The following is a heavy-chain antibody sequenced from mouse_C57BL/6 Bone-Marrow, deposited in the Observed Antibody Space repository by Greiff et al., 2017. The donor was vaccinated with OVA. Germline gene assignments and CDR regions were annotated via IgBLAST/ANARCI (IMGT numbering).Heavy chain of an antibody. D-gene: IGHD3-2*02. CDR3: ARWRDSSGPAMDY. J-gene: IGHJ4*01. V-gene: IGHV1-42*01. CDR2: INPSTGGT. CDR1: GYSFTGYY. Sequence: VQLQQSGPELVKPGASVKISCKASGYSFTGYYMNWVKQSPEQSLEWIGEINPSTGGTTYNQKFKAKATLTVDKSSSTAYMQLKSLTSEDSAVYYCARWRDSSGPAMDYWGQGTSVTVSS.